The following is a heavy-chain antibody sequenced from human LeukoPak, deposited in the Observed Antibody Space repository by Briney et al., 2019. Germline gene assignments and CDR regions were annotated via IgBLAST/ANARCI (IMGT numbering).Heavy chain of an antibody. J-gene: IGHJ4*02. Sequence: PGRSLRLSCAASGFTFSNFAMHWVRQAPGKGLEWVAMMSYDGSNKYYADSVKGRFTISRDNSKNTLYLQMNSLRVEDAAVYYCAKAYCGSTVCYGGGKIDYWGQGTLVTVSS. CDR1: GFTFSNFA. V-gene: IGHV3-30*04. D-gene: IGHD2-2*01. CDR2: MSYDGSNK. CDR3: AKAYCGSTVCYGGGKIDY.